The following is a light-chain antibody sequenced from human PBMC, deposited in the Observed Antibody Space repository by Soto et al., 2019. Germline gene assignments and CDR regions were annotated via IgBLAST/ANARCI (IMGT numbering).Light chain of an antibody. V-gene: IGKV3-11*01. J-gene: IGKJ4*01. Sequence: EIVLTQSPAILSLYPGERATLSCRASESVSNYLAWYQHKSGQAPRLLIYDASTRATGIPDRFSGRGSGTDFTLTISSLEPEDLAFYYCQQRSNWLTFGGGTKVEI. CDR3: QQRSNWLT. CDR1: ESVSNY. CDR2: DAS.